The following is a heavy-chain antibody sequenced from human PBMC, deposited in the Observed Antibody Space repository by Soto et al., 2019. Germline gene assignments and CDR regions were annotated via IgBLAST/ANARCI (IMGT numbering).Heavy chain of an antibody. J-gene: IGHJ4*02. CDR3: ARRGYNYDYYFDY. D-gene: IGHD5-18*01. CDR2: ISYSGST. Sequence: SETLSLTCTVSGGSISSDSYYWGWIRQSPEKGLEWIASISYSGSTYYNPSLKSRVIISVDTSKNQFSLKLSSVTAADTAVYYCARRGYNYDYYFDYWGQGTLVTVSS. CDR1: GGSISSDSYY. V-gene: IGHV4-39*07.